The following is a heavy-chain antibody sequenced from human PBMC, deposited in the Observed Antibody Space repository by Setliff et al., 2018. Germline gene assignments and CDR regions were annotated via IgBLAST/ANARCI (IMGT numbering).Heavy chain of an antibody. CDR2: IIPIFGTA. J-gene: IGHJ4*02. CDR1: GGTFSSYA. V-gene: IGHV1-69*05. CDR3: ATDQERFGELFDY. D-gene: IGHD3-10*01. Sequence: ASVKVSCKASGGTFSSYAISWVRQAPGQGLEWMGGIIPIFGTANYAQKFQGRVTITTDESTSTAYMELSSLRSEDTAVYYCATDQERFGELFDYWGQGTLVTSPQ.